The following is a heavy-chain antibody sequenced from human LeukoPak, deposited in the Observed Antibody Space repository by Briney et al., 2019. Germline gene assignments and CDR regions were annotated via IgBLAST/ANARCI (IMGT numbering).Heavy chain of an antibody. V-gene: IGHV4-30-4*01. J-gene: IGHJ5*02. CDR2: MYYSGST. CDR3: ARPYYYDSRIDP. CDR1: GGSISSGDDY. D-gene: IGHD3-22*01. Sequence: SETLSLTCTVSGGSISSGDDYWSWTRQPPGKGLEWIAYMYYSGSTYYNPSLKSRVTMSADTSKNQLSLKLSSVTAADTAVYYCARPYYYDSRIDPWGQGILVTVSS.